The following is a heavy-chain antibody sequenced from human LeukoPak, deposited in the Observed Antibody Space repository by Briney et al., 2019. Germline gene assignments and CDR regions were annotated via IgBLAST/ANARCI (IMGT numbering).Heavy chain of an antibody. J-gene: IGHJ6*02. V-gene: IGHV1-3*01. CDR2: INAGNGNT. CDR3: ARDPHHCSSTSCYMDYYYYGMDV. Sequence: ASVKVSCKASGGTFSSYAMHWVRQAPGQRLEWMGWINAGNGNTKYSQKFQGRVTITRDTSASTAYMELSSLRSEDTAVYYCARDPHHCSSTSCYMDYYYYGMDVWGQGTTVTVSS. CDR1: GGTFSSYA. D-gene: IGHD2-2*02.